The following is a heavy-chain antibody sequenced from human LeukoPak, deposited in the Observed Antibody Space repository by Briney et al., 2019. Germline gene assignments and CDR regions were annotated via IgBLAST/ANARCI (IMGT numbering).Heavy chain of an antibody. CDR3: ARLHYDVLTGPFDY. Sequence: GGSLRLSCVASGFTFSTAWMSWLRQAPGKGLEWVSIIYSGGATFYADSVKGRFTISRENSKNTLWLQMNSLRAEDTAVYYCARLHYDVLTGPFDYWGQGTLVTVSS. CDR2: IYSGGAT. J-gene: IGHJ4*02. D-gene: IGHD3-9*01. CDR1: GFTFSTAW. V-gene: IGHV3-66*04.